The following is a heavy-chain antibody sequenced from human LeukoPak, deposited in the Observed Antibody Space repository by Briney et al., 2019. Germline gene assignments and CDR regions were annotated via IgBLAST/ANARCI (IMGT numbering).Heavy chain of an antibody. Sequence: GGSLRLSCAASGFTFSSYWMHWVRQAPAKGLVWVSRIKSDGSTNYAASVKGRFTISRDNAKNTVSLQMNSLRAEDTGVYYCARAPSEIGGYYPEYFRHWGQGTLVTVSS. J-gene: IGHJ1*01. V-gene: IGHV3-74*01. CDR1: GFTFSSYW. CDR3: ARAPSEIGGYYPEYFRH. CDR2: IKSDGST. D-gene: IGHD3-22*01.